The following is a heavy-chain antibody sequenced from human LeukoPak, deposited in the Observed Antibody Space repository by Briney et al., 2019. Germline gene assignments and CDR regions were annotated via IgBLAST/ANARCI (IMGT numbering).Heavy chain of an antibody. CDR3: TSLSLGIGVDY. CDR1: GFTFSGSA. J-gene: IGHJ4*02. D-gene: IGHD7-27*01. V-gene: IGHV3-73*01. Sequence: PGGSLRLSCAASGFTFSGSAMHWVRQASGKGLGWVGRIRSKANSYATAYAASVKGRFTISRDDSKNTAYLQMNSLKTEDTAVYYCTSLSLGIGVDYWGQGTLVTVSS. CDR2: IRSKANSYAT.